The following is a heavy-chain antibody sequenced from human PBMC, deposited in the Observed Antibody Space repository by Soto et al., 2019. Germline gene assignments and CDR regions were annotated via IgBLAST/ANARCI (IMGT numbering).Heavy chain of an antibody. CDR3: ARMYSRGWYGY. V-gene: IGHV3-21*01. CDR1: GFTFSSYS. J-gene: IGHJ4*02. Sequence: EVQLVESGGGLVKPGGSLRLSCAASGFTFSSYSMNWVRQAPGKGLEWVSSISSSSSYIYYADSVKGRFTISRDNAKNSLELTMNSLRAEDTAVYYCARMYSRGWYGYWGQGTLVTVSS. CDR2: ISSSSSYI. D-gene: IGHD6-19*01.